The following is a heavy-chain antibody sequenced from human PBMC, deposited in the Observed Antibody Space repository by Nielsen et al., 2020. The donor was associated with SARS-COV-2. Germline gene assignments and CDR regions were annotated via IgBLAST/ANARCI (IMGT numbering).Heavy chain of an antibody. D-gene: IGHD3-10*01. Sequence: GESLKISCAASGFIFSSFWMSWVRQAPGKGLEWVANIKQDGSEQYYVDSVKGRFTISRDNSKNTLYLQMNSLRAEDTAVYYCARDSIGDNWYFDLWGRGTLVTVSS. CDR3: ARDSIGDNWYFDL. CDR2: IKQDGSEQ. CDR1: GFIFSSFW. J-gene: IGHJ2*01. V-gene: IGHV3-7*01.